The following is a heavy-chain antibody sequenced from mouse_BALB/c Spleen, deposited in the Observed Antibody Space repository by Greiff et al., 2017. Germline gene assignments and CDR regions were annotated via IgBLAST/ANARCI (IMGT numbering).Heavy chain of an antibody. CDR1: GFTFSSYA. Sequence: VESGGGLVKPGGSLKLSCAASGFTFSSYAMSWVRQSPEKRLEWVAEISSGGSYTYYPDTVTGRFTISRDNAKNTLYLEMSSLRSEDTAMYYCARELGRAMDYWGQGTSVTVSS. CDR3: ARELGRAMDY. CDR2: ISSGGSYT. D-gene: IGHD4-1*01. J-gene: IGHJ4*01. V-gene: IGHV5-9-4*01.